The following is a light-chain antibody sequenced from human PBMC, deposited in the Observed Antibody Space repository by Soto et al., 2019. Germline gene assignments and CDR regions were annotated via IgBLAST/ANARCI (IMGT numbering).Light chain of an antibody. J-gene: IGKJ1*01. CDR1: QSISSY. Sequence: DIQMTQSPSSLSASVGDRVTITCLASQSISSYLNWYQQKPGKAPKLLIYAASNLQSGVPSRFSGSGSGTDFTLTISSLQPEDFATYYCQQSYSTPPTFGQGTKVDI. CDR2: AAS. V-gene: IGKV1-39*01. CDR3: QQSYSTPPT.